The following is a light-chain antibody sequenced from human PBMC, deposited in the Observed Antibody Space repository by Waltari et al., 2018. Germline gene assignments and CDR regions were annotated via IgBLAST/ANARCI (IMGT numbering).Light chain of an antibody. J-gene: IGKJ1*01. CDR1: QRAAGW. CDR3: QQYSSYST. Sequence: DIQMTQSPSTLSASVGDSVTITCRASQRAAGWVARYQQKPGIAPKLRIYKASTLENGVPSRFRGSGFGTEFALTINSLQADDFATYYCQQYSSYSTFGQGTRVEVK. V-gene: IGKV1-5*03. CDR2: KAS.